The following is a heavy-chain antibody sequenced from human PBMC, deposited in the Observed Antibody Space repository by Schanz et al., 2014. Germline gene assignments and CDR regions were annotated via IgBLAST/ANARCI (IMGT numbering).Heavy chain of an antibody. CDR1: GFTFSSYA. CDR3: ARGGPAYYFDD. Sequence: EVQLLESGGGLVQPGGSLRLSCAASGFTFSSYAMSWVRQAPGKGLEWLSVISASGGDTYYADSVKGRFTISRDNSKNTLYLQMNSLRAEDTAVYYCARGGPAYYFDDWGQGTLVTVSS. J-gene: IGHJ4*02. CDR2: ISASGGDT. V-gene: IGHV3-23*01.